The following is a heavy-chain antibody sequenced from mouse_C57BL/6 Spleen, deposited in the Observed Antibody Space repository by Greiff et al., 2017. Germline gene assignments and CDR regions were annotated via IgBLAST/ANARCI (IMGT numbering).Heavy chain of an antibody. J-gene: IGHJ3*01. V-gene: IGHV1-15*01. CDR3: TRRDYGSRFAY. CDR1: GYTFTDYE. Sequence: VQLQQSGAELVRPGASVTLSCTASGYTFTDYEMHWVKQTPVHGLEWIGAIDPETGGTAYNQKFKGKAIMTADKTSSTAYMELRSLTSEDSAVYYCTRRDYGSRFAYWGQGTLVTVSA. D-gene: IGHD1-1*01. CDR2: IDPETGGT.